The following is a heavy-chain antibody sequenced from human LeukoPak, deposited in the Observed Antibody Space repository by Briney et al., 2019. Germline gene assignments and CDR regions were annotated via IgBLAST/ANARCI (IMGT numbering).Heavy chain of an antibody. Sequence: KPGGSLRLSCAASGFTFSSYSMNWVRQAPGKGLEWVSSISSSSSYIYYADSVKGRFTISRDNAKNSLYLQMNSLRAEDTAVYYCARDWVGVRGVIDYWGQGTLVTVSS. J-gene: IGHJ4*02. V-gene: IGHV3-21*01. CDR1: GFTFSSYS. CDR3: ARDWVGVRGVIDY. CDR2: ISSSSSYI. D-gene: IGHD3-10*01.